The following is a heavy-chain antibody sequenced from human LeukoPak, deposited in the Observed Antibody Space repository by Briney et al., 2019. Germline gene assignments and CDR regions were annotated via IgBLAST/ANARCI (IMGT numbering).Heavy chain of an antibody. J-gene: IGHJ5*02. CDR1: GGSISSSSYY. V-gene: IGHV4-39*02. CDR3: AIVGISDYEGVDP. CDR2: IYYSGST. D-gene: IGHD5-12*01. Sequence: SETLSLTCTVSGGSISSSSYYWGWIRQPPGKGLEWIGSIYYSGSTYYNPSLESRVTISVVTSKSQFSLKLSSVTAADTAVYYCAIVGISDYEGVDPWGQGTLVTVSS.